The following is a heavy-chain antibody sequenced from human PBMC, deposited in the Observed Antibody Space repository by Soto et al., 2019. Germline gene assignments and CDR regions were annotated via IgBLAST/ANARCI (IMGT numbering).Heavy chain of an antibody. CDR3: AGRPSLSGREFSAVDV. V-gene: IGHV1-3*01. CDR2: INGPYGNK. J-gene: IGHJ6*02. CDR1: GYNFTTYG. D-gene: IGHD6-25*01. Sequence: QVQLVQSGAEVRKPGASVKVSCWASGYNFTTYGLHWVRQAPGQRLEWIGWINGPYGNKRYVQQFHGTVTISRDTPANTAYMEVKSLSSQDTAVYYSAGRPSLSGREFSAVDVWGQGATIIVS.